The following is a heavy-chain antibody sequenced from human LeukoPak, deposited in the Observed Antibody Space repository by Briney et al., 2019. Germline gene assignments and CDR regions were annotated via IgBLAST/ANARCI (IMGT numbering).Heavy chain of an antibody. J-gene: IGHJ3*02. CDR2: IRSKANSNAT. V-gene: IGHV3-73*01. CDR1: GFTFSGSA. CDR3: TRHAERTTVTTNAFDI. Sequence: GGSLRLSCAASGFTFSGSAMHWVRQASGKGLEWVGRIRSKANSNATAYAASVKGRFTISRDDSKNTAYLQMNSLKTEDTAVYYCTRHAERTTVTTNAFDIWGQGTMVTVSS. D-gene: IGHD4-17*01.